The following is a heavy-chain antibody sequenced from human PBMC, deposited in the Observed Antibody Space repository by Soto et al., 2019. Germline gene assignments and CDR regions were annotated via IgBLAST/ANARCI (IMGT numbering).Heavy chain of an antibody. Sequence: GESLKISCAASGFTFSSYAMHWVRQAPGKGLEWVAVISYDGSNKYYADSVKGRFTISRDNSKNTLYLQMNSLRAEDTAVYYCARDQDGGNPFDSWGQGTLVTVSS. V-gene: IGHV3-30-3*01. J-gene: IGHJ4*02. D-gene: IGHD2-15*01. CDR3: ARDQDGGNPFDS. CDR2: ISYDGSNK. CDR1: GFTFSSYA.